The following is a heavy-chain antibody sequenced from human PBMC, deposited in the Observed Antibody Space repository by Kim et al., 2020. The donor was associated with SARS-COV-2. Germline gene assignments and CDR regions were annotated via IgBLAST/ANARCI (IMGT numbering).Heavy chain of an antibody. CDR3: ATYPYYGSGSYYRY. Sequence: QKFQGRVTMTEDTSTDTAYMELSSLRSEDTAVYYCATYPYYGSGSYYRYWGQGTLVTVSS. J-gene: IGHJ4*02. V-gene: IGHV1-24*01. D-gene: IGHD3-10*01.